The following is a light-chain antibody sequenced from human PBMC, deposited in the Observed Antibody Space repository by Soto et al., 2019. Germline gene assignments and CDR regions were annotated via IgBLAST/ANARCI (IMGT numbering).Light chain of an antibody. CDR1: QSVSSQ. V-gene: IGKV3-11*01. J-gene: IGKJ2*01. CDR2: DAS. Sequence: EIVLTQSPATLSLSPGERATLSWRTSQSVSSQLAWYQQKPGQAPRLLIYDASNTATGVPARFSGSGSGTDFTLTISSLEPEDFGVYYCHQRSNWPRTFGQGTKLEIK. CDR3: HQRSNWPRT.